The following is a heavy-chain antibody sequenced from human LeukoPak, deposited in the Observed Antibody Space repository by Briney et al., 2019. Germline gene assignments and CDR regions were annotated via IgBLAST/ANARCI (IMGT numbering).Heavy chain of an antibody. D-gene: IGHD2-21*01. V-gene: IGHV4-59*08. CDR3: ARLDCLSDECYNY. J-gene: IGHJ4*02. Sequence: PSETLSLTCIVSGNSITSDFWSWIRQSPGKGLEWIGYINYSGRSEYDPSLKSRATISVDRSRKRVSLKMRPVTAADTAVYYCARLDCLSDECYNYWAVGALVTVSS. CDR2: INYSGRS. CDR1: GNSITSDF.